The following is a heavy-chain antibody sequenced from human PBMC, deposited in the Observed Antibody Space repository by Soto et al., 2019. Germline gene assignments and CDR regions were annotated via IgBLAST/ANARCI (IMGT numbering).Heavy chain of an antibody. D-gene: IGHD2-2*01. CDR1: GYTFTGYY. J-gene: IGHJ3*02. V-gene: IGHV1-2*04. CDR2: INPNSGGT. Sequence: ASVKVSCKASGYTFTGYYMHWVRQAPGQGLERMGWINPNSGGTNYAQKFQGWVTMTRDTSISTAYMELSRLRSDDTAVYYFAMVRHFSSTSCYWAAFYIWGQGTMVPVSS. CDR3: AMVRHFSSTSCYWAAFYI.